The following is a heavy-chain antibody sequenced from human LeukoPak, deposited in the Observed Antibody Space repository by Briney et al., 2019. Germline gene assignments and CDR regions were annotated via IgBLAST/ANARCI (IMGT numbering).Heavy chain of an antibody. J-gene: IGHJ6*02. CDR3: AGPTYYYDSSGYYDYYYYGMDV. D-gene: IGHD3-22*01. CDR1: GGTFSSYA. CDR2: FIPIFGTA. V-gene: IGHV1-69*13. Sequence: ASVKVSCKASGGTFSSYAISWVRQAPGQGLEWMGGFIPIFGTANYAQKFQGRVTITADESTSTAYMELSSLRSEDTAVYYCAGPTYYYDSSGYYDYYYYGMDVWGQGTTVTVSS.